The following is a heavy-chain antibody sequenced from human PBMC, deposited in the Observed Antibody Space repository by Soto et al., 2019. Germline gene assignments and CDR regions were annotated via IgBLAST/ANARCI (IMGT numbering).Heavy chain of an antibody. V-gene: IGHV5-10-1*03. Sequence: EVQLVQSGAEVKKPGESLKISCQGSGYSFPSYWISWVRQMPGKGLQWMGRIDPSDSYINYSPSFEGHVNISIDKSINIAYLQWSSLKASDTAIYYCARHGQLALFDQWGQGTLVTVSS. J-gene: IGHJ5*02. CDR2: IDPSDSYI. D-gene: IGHD6-6*01. CDR1: GYSFPSYW. CDR3: ARHGQLALFDQ.